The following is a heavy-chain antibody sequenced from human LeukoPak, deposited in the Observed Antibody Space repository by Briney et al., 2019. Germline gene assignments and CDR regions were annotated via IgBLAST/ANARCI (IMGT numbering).Heavy chain of an antibody. CDR3: ARASGGVSGYDLYYFDF. Sequence: GGSLRLSCAASGFTFGRHWMSWVRQAPGKGLEWVAHMNQGGSETTNVDSVKGRFTISRDDAKNSLYLQMNSLRAEDTAVYYCARASGGVSGYDLYYFDFWGQGTLVTVSS. CDR2: MNQGGSET. J-gene: IGHJ4*02. CDR1: GFTFGRHW. D-gene: IGHD5-12*01. V-gene: IGHV3-7*01.